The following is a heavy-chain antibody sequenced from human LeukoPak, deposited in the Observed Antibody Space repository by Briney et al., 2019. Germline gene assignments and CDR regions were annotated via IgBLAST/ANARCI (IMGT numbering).Heavy chain of an antibody. D-gene: IGHD6-13*01. CDR2: IIPIFGTA. Sequence: SVKVSCKASGGTLSSYAISWVRQAPGQGLEWMGGIIPIFGTANYAQKFQGRVTITADESTSTAYMELSSLRSEDTAVYYCARFASSSWWGNYGMDVWGQGTTVTVSS. CDR3: ARFASSSWWGNYGMDV. V-gene: IGHV1-69*01. CDR1: GGTLSSYA. J-gene: IGHJ6*02.